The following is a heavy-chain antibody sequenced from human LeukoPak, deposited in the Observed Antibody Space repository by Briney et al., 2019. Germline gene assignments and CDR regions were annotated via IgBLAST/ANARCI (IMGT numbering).Heavy chain of an antibody. CDR3: ARDVWFGDIRWFDP. CDR1: GGSISSYY. CDR2: IYTSGST. V-gene: IGHV4-4*07. J-gene: IGHJ5*02. Sequence: SETLSLTCTVSGGSISSYYWSWVRQPAGKGLEWIGRIYTSGSTNYNPSLKSRVTMSVDTSKNQFSLKLSSVTAADTAVYYCARDVWFGDIRWFDPWAREPWSPSPQ. D-gene: IGHD3-10*01.